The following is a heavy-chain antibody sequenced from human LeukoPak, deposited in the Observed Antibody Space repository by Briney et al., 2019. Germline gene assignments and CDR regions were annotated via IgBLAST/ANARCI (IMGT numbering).Heavy chain of an antibody. V-gene: IGHV1-69*02. CDR1: GGTFSSYT. Sequence: SVKVSCKASGGTFSSYTISWVRQAPGQGLEWMGRIIPILGIANYAQKFQGRVTITADKSTSTAYMELSSLRSEGTAVYYCAKDMTTVVRFDYRGQGTLVTVSS. J-gene: IGHJ4*02. CDR3: AKDMTTVVRFDY. CDR2: IIPILGIA. D-gene: IGHD4-23*01.